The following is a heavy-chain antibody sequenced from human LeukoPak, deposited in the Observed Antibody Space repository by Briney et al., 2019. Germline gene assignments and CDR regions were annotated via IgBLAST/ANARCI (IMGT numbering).Heavy chain of an antibody. D-gene: IGHD2-2*01. V-gene: IGHV3-30*04. CDR3: ARDGPGRGAYCSSTSCYGFVFDY. CDR1: GFTSSSYA. J-gene: IGHJ4*02. CDR2: ISYDGSNK. Sequence: GGSLRLSCAASGFTSSSYAMHWVRQAPGKGLEWVAVISYDGSNKYYADSVKGRFTISRDNSKNTLYLQMNSLRAEDTAVYYCARDGPGRGAYCSSTSCYGFVFDYWGQGTLVTVSS.